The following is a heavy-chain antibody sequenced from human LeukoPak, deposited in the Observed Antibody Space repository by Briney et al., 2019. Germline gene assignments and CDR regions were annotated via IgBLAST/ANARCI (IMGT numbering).Heavy chain of an antibody. J-gene: IGHJ4*02. D-gene: IGHD3-22*01. CDR2: INSSGSTI. CDR1: GFNFPDYN. CDR3: ARGDYYYDSSDYLFDY. Sequence: GSLSLSCAASGFNFPDYNISWARQAPGKGLEWVSFINSSGSTIYYADSVKGRFTISRDNAKNSLYLQMNSLRAEDTAVYYCARGDYYYDSSDYLFDYWGQGTLVTVSS. V-gene: IGHV3-11*01.